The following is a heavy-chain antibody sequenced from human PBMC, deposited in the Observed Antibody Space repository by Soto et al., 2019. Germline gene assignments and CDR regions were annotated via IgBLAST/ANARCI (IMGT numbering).Heavy chain of an antibody. Sequence: QVQLVQSGAEVKKPGSSVKVSCKASGGTFSSYAISWVRQAPGQGLEWMGGIIPIFGTANYAQKFQGRVTITADESTSTAYMESSSLISEDTAVYHCARESRYCSGGSCYFLPGIDYWGQGTLVSVSS. CDR3: ARESRYCSGGSCYFLPGIDY. CDR1: GGTFSSYA. J-gene: IGHJ4*02. CDR2: IIPIFGTA. V-gene: IGHV1-69*12. D-gene: IGHD2-15*01.